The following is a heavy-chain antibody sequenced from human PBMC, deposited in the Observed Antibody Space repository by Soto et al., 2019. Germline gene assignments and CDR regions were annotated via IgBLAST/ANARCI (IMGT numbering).Heavy chain of an antibody. CDR1: GYTFSDHD. CDR3: AGVGGDWNGDYFDY. J-gene: IGHJ4*02. V-gene: IGHV1-8*01. Sequence: QVQLVQSGAEVKKPGASVKVSCKASGYTFSDHDINWVRQATGQGHEWLGWMNPNSGDTGYAQNFQGRVTMTRDNSIRTAYMERRSLRSEDTAVYDCAGVGGDWNGDYFDYWGQGTLVTFSS. D-gene: IGHD1-1*01. CDR2: MNPNSGDT.